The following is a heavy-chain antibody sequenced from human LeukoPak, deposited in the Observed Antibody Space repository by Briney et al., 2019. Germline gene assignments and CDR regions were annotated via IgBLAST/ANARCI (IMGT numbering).Heavy chain of an antibody. V-gene: IGHV1-2*02. D-gene: IGHD3-22*01. Sequence: ASVKVSCKASGYTFTGYYMHWVRQAPGQGLAWMGWINPNSGGTNYAQKFQGRVTMTRDTSISTAYMELSRLRSDDTAVYYCARDILDSSGYYYVSPWGQGTLVTVSS. CDR2: INPNSGGT. J-gene: IGHJ5*02. CDR3: ARDILDSSGYYYVSP. CDR1: GYTFTGYY.